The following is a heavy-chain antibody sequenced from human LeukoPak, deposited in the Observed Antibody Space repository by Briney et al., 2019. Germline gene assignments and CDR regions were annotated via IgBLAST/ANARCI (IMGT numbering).Heavy chain of an antibody. CDR3: ARGLSPFDY. CDR1: GGSFSGYY. V-gene: IGHV4-34*01. J-gene: IGHJ4*02. Sequence: SETLSLTCAVYGGSFSGYYWSWIRQPPGKGLEWIGEINHSGSTNYNPSLKSRVTISVDTSKNQFSLKLSSVTAADTAVYYCARGLSPFDYWGQGTLVTVSS. CDR2: INHSGST.